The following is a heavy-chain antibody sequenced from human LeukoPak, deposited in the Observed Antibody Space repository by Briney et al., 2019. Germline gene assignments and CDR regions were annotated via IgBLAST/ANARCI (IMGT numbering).Heavy chain of an antibody. V-gene: IGHV3-23*01. Sequence: PGGSLRLSCEASGFTFNNYAMSWVRQAPGKGLEWVSAISGSGLTTYYADSVKGRFTISRDNSKNTLRLQMNSLRAEDTAVYYCAKGEHCSGGSRHYGTFDVWGQGTMVTVSS. CDR1: GFTFNNYA. CDR2: ISGSGLTT. CDR3: AKGEHCSGGSRHYGTFDV. D-gene: IGHD2-15*01. J-gene: IGHJ3*01.